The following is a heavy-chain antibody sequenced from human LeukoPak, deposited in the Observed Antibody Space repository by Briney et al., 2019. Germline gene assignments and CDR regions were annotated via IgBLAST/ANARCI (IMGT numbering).Heavy chain of an antibody. CDR2: IIPILGTA. CDR3: ARDRTAYDYIWGSYRRFDY. V-gene: IGHV1-69*13. Sequence: ASVKVSCKASGGTFSSYAISWVRQAPGQGLEWMGGIIPILGTANYAQKFQGRVTITADESTSTAYMELSSLRSEDTAVYYCARDRTAYDYIWGSYRRFDYWGQGTLVTVSS. J-gene: IGHJ4*02. CDR1: GGTFSSYA. D-gene: IGHD3-16*02.